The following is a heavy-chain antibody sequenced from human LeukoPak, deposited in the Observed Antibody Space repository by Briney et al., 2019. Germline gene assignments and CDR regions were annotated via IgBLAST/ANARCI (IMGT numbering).Heavy chain of an antibody. D-gene: IGHD6-19*01. CDR1: GYTFTSYY. J-gene: IGHJ1*01. Sequence: ASVKVSCKASGYTFTSYYMHWVRQAPGQGLEWMGIINPSGGSTSYAQKFQGRVTMTRDTSTSTVYMELGSLRSEDTAVYYCARGSGYSSGWSRQYFQHWGQGTLVTVSS. CDR2: INPSGGST. CDR3: ARGSGYSSGWSRQYFQH. V-gene: IGHV1-46*01.